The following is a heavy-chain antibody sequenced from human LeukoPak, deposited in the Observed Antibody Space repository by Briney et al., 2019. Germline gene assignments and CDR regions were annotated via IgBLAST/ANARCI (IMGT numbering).Heavy chain of an antibody. V-gene: IGHV1-2*02. CDR1: GYTFTGYY. D-gene: IGHD6-13*01. CDR3: AREVAAAGGIYYYYYMDV. CDR2: INPNSGGT. J-gene: IGHJ6*03. Sequence: ASVKVSCKASGYTFTGYYMHWVRQAPGQGLEWMGWINPNSGGTNYAQKFQGRVTMTRDTSISTAYMELSRLRSDDTAVYYCAREVAAAGGIYYYYYMDVWGKGTTVTISS.